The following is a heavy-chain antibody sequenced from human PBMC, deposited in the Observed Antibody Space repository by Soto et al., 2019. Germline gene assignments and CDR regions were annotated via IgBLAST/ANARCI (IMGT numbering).Heavy chain of an antibody. CDR3: ARAGRYDSSGYFDY. J-gene: IGHJ4*02. V-gene: IGHV4-30-2*01. Sequence: PSETLSLTCAVSGGSISSGGYSWSWIRQPPGKGLEWIGYIYHSGSTYYNPSLKSRVTISLDRSKNQLSLKLRSVTAADTAVYYCARAGRYDSSGYFDYWGQGTLVTVSS. CDR1: GGSISSGGYS. CDR2: IYHSGST. D-gene: IGHD3-22*01.